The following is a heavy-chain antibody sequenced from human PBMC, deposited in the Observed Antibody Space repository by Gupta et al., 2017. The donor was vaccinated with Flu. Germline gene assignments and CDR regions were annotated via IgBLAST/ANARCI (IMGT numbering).Heavy chain of an antibody. J-gene: IGHJ1*01. CDR3: ARLSSCGGDCYYFHF. CDR1: GGTFSGST. D-gene: IGHD2-21*02. V-gene: IGHV1-69*01. Sequence: QVQLVQPGAEVKKPGSSVKVSCKASGGTFSGSTFTWVRQAPGQGLEWMGGIIPILDTTDHAQKFQGRLTITADESTSTVYMELSSLRSVDTAVYYCARLSSCGGDCYYFHFWGQGTLVTVSS. CDR2: IIPILDTT.